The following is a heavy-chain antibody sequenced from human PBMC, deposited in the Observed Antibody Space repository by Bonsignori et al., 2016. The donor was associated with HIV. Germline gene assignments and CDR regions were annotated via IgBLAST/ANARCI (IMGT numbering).Heavy chain of an antibody. CDR3: ARHHGGSYYFDY. J-gene: IGHJ4*02. CDR2: IYHSGST. V-gene: IGHV4-38-2*01. D-gene: IGHD1-26*01. Sequence: WIRQPPGKGLEWIGSIYHSGSTYYNPSLKSRVTISVDTSKNQFSLKLSSVTAADTAVHYCARHHGGSYYFDYWGQGTLVTVSS.